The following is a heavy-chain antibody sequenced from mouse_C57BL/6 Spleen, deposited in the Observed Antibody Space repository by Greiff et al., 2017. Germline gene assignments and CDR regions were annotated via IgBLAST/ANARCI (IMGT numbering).Heavy chain of an antibody. CDR1: GYTFTSSG. CDR2: IYPRSGNT. J-gene: IGHJ4*01. V-gene: IGHV1-81*01. CDR3: ARSYDYGCYAMDY. Sequence: VQLQQSGAELARPGASVKLSCKASGYTFTSSGISWVKQRTGQGLEWIGEIYPRSGNTYYNEKFKGKATLTADESSSTAYMVLRSLTSEDSAVYFCARSYDYGCYAMDYWGQGTSVTVSS. D-gene: IGHD2-4*01.